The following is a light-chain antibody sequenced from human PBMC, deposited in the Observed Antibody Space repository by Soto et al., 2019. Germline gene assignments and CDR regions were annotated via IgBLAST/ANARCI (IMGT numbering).Light chain of an antibody. V-gene: IGLV2-14*01. CDR2: DVS. Sequence: XXPXSVSGSPGQXSTISCTGTSSDVGGYNYVSWYQQHPGKAPKLMIYDVSNRPSGVSNRFSGSKSGNTASLTISGLQAEDYSDYSCTSYTCTRSPVVSRGGTMLTV. J-gene: IGLJ2*01. CDR3: TSYTCTRSPVV. CDR1: SSDVGGYNY.